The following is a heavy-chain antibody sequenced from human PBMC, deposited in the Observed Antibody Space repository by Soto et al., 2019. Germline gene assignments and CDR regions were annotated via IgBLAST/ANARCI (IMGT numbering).Heavy chain of an antibody. J-gene: IGHJ4*02. Sequence: GGSMRLSCAASGCTVSNTYLSWVRQAPGRGLEWVSVIYADGRTFYADSVKGRFTISRDNSKNTLNLEMISLRVEDTAVYYCSRDPSDSRTSDYWGQGTLVTVSS. CDR2: IYADGRT. V-gene: IGHV3-66*01. CDR3: SRDPSDSRTSDY. CDR1: GCTVSNTY. D-gene: IGHD2-21*02.